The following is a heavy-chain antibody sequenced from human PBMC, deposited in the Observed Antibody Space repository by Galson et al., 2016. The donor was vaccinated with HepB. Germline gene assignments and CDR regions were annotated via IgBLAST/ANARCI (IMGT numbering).Heavy chain of an antibody. CDR3: ARRGRLGCFDY. CDR2: IYYSGST. V-gene: IGHV4-39*01. J-gene: IGHJ4*02. Sequence: ETLSLTCTVSGDSISGSRYFWGWIRQPPGKGLEWIGSIYYSGSTYYNPSLKSRVTISVDTSKNQFSLKLSSVTAADTAVYYCARRGRLGCFDYWGQGNLVTVSS. CDR1: GDSISGSRYF. D-gene: IGHD4-17*01.